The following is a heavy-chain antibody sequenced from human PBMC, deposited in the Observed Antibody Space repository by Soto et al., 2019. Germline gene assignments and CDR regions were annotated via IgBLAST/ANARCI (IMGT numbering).Heavy chain of an antibody. D-gene: IGHD3-3*01. Sequence: ASVKVSCKASGYTFTSYDINWVRQATGQGLEWMGWMNPNSGNTGYAQKFQGRVTMTRNTSISTAYMELSSLRSEDTAVYYCARRMITIFGVVTEEGDYYYMDVWGKGTTVTVSS. CDR2: MNPNSGNT. CDR3: ARRMITIFGVVTEEGDYYYMDV. J-gene: IGHJ6*03. V-gene: IGHV1-8*01. CDR1: GYTFTSYD.